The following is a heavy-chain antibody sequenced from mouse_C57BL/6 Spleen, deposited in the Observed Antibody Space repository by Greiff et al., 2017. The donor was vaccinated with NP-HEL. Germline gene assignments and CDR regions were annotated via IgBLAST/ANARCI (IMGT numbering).Heavy chain of an antibody. V-gene: IGHV1-26*01. CDR1: GYTFTDYY. Sequence: EVQLQQSGPELVKPGASVKISCKASGYTFTDYYMNWVKQSHGKSLEWIGDINPNNGGTSYNQKFKGKATLTVDKSSSTAYMELRSLTSADSAVYYCARYYGSSYWYFDVWGTGTTVTVSS. CDR3: ARYYGSSYWYFDV. J-gene: IGHJ1*03. D-gene: IGHD1-1*01. CDR2: INPNNGGT.